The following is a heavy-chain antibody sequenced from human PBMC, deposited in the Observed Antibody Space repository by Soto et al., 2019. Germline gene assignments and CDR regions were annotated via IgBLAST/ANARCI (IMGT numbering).Heavy chain of an antibody. V-gene: IGHV4-61*01. J-gene: IGHJ6*02. CDR1: GGSVSSGSYY. D-gene: IGHD6-13*01. Sequence: SETLSLTCTVSGGSVSSGSYYWTWIRQPPGKGLEWIGYIYYSGSTNYNPSLKSRVTISVDTSKNQFSLKLNSVTAADTAVYYCARSPGIAAAGMVVWGQGTTVTVSS. CDR2: IYYSGST. CDR3: ARSPGIAAAGMVV.